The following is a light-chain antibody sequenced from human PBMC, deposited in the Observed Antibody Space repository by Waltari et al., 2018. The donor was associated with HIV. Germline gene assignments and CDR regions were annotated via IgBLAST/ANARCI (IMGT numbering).Light chain of an antibody. Sequence: QSALTQPASVSGSPGQSITISCTGTSSDVGKYNYVSWYQQHPGKAPKLMIYEVSNRPSGVSNRFSGSESGNTASATISGLRAEDDADYYCSSFTTSTAWVFGGGTRLTV. CDR3: SSFTTSTAWV. J-gene: IGLJ3*02. V-gene: IGLV2-14*01. CDR1: SSDVGKYNY. CDR2: EVS.